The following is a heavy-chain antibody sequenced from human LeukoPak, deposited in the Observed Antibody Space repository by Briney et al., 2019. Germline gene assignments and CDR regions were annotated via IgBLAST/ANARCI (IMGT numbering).Heavy chain of an antibody. D-gene: IGHD3-9*01. Sequence: GGSLRLSCAASGFTFSSYAMSWVRQAPGKGLEWVSAISGSGGSTYYADSVKGRFTISRDKAKNSLYLQMNSLRAEDTAVYYCARAGYDILTGYSYDAFDIWGQGTMVTVSS. CDR1: GFTFSSYA. CDR2: ISGSGGST. V-gene: IGHV3-23*01. J-gene: IGHJ3*02. CDR3: ARAGYDILTGYSYDAFDI.